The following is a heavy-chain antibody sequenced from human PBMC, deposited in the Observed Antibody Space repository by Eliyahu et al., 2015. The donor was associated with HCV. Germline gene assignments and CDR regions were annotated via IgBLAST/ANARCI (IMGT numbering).Heavy chain of an antibody. J-gene: IGHJ4*02. CDR2: IKQDGREK. CDR3: ARVQKYYYDSSGYYRSYYFDY. CDR1: GFTFSSYW. D-gene: IGHD3-22*01. Sequence: EVQLVESGGGLVQPGGSLRLSCAASGFTFSSYWMXWVRQAPGKGLXWVANIKQDGREKYYVDSVKGRFTISRDNAKNSLYLQMNSLRAEDTAVYYCARVQKYYYDSSGYYRSYYFDYWGQGTLVTVSS. V-gene: IGHV3-7*03.